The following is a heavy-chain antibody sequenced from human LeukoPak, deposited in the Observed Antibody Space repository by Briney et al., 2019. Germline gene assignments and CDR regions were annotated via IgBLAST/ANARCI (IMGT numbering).Heavy chain of an antibody. Sequence: PGRSLRLSCAASGFTFSSYAMSWVRQAPGKGLEWVSHISGSGASTYYADSVKGRFTISRDNSKNTLYLQMNSLRAEDTAVYYCAKDREYGSGSYDYWGQGTLVTVSS. CDR2: ISGSGAST. V-gene: IGHV3-23*01. CDR3: AKDREYGSGSYDY. J-gene: IGHJ4*02. CDR1: GFTFSSYA. D-gene: IGHD3-10*01.